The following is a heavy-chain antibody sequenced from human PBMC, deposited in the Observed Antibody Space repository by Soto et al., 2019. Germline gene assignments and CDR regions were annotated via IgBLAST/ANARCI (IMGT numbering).Heavy chain of an antibody. J-gene: IGHJ5*02. Sequence: GESLKISCKGSGYSFTNYWISWVRRMPGKGLEWMGNIDPVDSYTNYGPSFQGHVTFSVDTSISTAYLQWSSLKASDTAMYYCARIESIARNWFDPGGQGTLVTVSS. D-gene: IGHD6-13*01. V-gene: IGHV5-10-1*01. CDR3: ARIESIARNWFDP. CDR1: GYSFTNYW. CDR2: IDPVDSYT.